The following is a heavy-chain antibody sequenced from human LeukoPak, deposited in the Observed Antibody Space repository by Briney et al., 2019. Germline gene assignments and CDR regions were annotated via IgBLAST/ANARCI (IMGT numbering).Heavy chain of an antibody. CDR1: GFTFSSYS. CDR2: ISSSSSYI. J-gene: IGHJ3*02. Sequence: PEGSLRLSCAASGFTFSSYSMNWVRQAPGKGLEWVSSISSSSSYIYYADSVKGRFTISRDNAKNSLYLQMNSLRAEDTAVYYCASCSSTSCRLDAFDTWGQGTMVTVSS. CDR3: ASCSSTSCRLDAFDT. V-gene: IGHV3-21*01. D-gene: IGHD2-2*01.